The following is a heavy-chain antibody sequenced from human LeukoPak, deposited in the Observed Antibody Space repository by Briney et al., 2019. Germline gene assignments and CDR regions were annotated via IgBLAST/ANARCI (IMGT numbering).Heavy chain of an antibody. CDR2: IYPGDSDT. D-gene: IGHD3-10*01. Sequence: GESLKISCKGSGYSFTDYWIAWVRQMAGKGLEWMGIIYPGDSDTRYSPSFQGQVTFSADKSISTAYLQWSSLRASDTAIYYCARQCCRGASPGFDPWGQGTLVTVSS. CDR3: ARQCCRGASPGFDP. J-gene: IGHJ5*02. V-gene: IGHV5-51*01. CDR1: GYSFTDYW.